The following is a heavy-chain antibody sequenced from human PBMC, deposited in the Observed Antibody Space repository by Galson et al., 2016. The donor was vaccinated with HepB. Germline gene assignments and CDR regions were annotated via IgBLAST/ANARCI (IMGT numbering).Heavy chain of an antibody. CDR1: GFNFRTHV. V-gene: IGHV3-30*03. CDR2: TSSDEGLK. CDR3: ARYAPIAANYYYYGMTS. D-gene: IGHD5-12*01. J-gene: IGHJ6*02. Sequence: SLRLSCSASGFNFRTHVLHWVRQAPGKGLEWVAVTSSDEGLKFYSDSVKGRFSISRDNSKNTLYLQMNSLRAEDTAVYYCARYAPIAANYYYYGMTSGAKGPRSPSP.